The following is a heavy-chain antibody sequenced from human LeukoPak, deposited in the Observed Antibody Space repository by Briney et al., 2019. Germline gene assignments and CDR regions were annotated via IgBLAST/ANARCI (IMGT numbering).Heavy chain of an antibody. CDR1: GYTFINYG. V-gene: IGHV1-18*01. CDR3: SRDYYSGSYYGDY. J-gene: IGHJ4*02. D-gene: IGHD1-26*01. CDR2: ISAYNGNT. Sequence: ASVKVSRKASGYTFINYGITWVRQAPGQGLEWMGWISAYNGNTNYAQKLQGRVTMTADTSTSTAYMELGSLRSDDTAIYYCSRDYYSGSYYGDYWGQGTLVTVSS.